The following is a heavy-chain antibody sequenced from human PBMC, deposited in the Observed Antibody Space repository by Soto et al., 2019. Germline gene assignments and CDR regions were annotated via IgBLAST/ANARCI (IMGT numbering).Heavy chain of an antibody. CDR3: ARPEGQGVGSNSEPFAE. CDR2: MYDSGST. V-gene: IGHV4-61*01. CDR1: GGSVSSGSYY. J-gene: IGHJ4*02. Sequence: SETLSLTCTVSGGSVSSGSYYWSWVRQPPGKGLEWIGYMYDSGSTSYNPSLKSRVTISEDTSKNQFSLKLTSVTAADTAVYYCARPEGQGVGSNSEPFAEWGQGTLVTVSS. D-gene: IGHD2-2*03.